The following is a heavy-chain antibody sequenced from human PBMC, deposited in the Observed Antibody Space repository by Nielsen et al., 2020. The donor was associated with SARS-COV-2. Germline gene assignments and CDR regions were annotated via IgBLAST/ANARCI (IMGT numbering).Heavy chain of an antibody. Sequence: ASVKVSCKASGYTFTSYAMHWVRQAPGQRLEWMGWINAGNGNTKYSQKFQGRVTITRDTSASTAYMELSSLRSEDTAVYYCARYVGLVGERYFDYWGQGTLVTVSS. V-gene: IGHV1-3*01. D-gene: IGHD3-16*01. CDR3: ARYVGLVGERYFDY. CDR2: INAGNGNT. CDR1: GYTFTSYA. J-gene: IGHJ4*02.